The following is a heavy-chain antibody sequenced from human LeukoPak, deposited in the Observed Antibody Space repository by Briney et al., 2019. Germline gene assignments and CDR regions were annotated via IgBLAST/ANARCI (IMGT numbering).Heavy chain of an antibody. CDR3: AGGYSYGSTYYYMDV. Sequence: PSETLSLTCTVSGGSISSYYWSWIRQPPGKGLEWIGYIYYSGSTNYNPSLKSRVTISVDTSKNQFSLKLSSVTASDTAVYYCAGGYSYGSTYYYMDVWGKGTTVTISS. J-gene: IGHJ6*03. CDR2: IYYSGST. CDR1: GGSISSYY. D-gene: IGHD5-18*01. V-gene: IGHV4-59*01.